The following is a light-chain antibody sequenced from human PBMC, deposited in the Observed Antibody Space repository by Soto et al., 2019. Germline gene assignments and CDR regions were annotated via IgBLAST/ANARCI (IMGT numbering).Light chain of an antibody. Sequence: ELTQSPANLSLSPGESAALSCRASQSVGSYLAWLQQVPGQAPRLLIYDATNRANGIPAKFRGSGSGTDFTLTISSLEPEDFALYFCLQRASWPHSFGPGTKVEIK. CDR2: DAT. CDR3: LQRASWPHS. J-gene: IGKJ3*01. V-gene: IGKV3-11*01. CDR1: QSVGSY.